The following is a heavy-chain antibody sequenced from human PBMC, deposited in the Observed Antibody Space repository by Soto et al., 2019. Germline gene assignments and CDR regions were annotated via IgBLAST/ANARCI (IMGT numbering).Heavy chain of an antibody. J-gene: IGHJ4*02. CDR3: ARGRGWRDY. V-gene: IGHV1-8*01. D-gene: IGHD6-19*01. CDR2: MNPNNGYT. Sequence: ASVKVSCKTSGYTFTSYDIHWVRQATGQGLEWMGWMNPNNGYTDYAQKFQGRVTMTRDTSLSTAYMELSSLTSDDTAVYYCARGRGWRDYWGQGTLVSVSS. CDR1: GYTFTSYD.